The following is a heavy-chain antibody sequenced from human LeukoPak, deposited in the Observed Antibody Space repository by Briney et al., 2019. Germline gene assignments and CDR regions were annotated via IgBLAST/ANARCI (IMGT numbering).Heavy chain of an antibody. J-gene: IGHJ4*02. Sequence: GGSLRLSCAVSGFTFSSYAMTWVRQTPGKGLEWVSAITASGGSTYYADSVKGRFTISRDNSKSTLYLQVNSLRAEDTAVYYCAKQLGYCSDGSCYFPYWGQGTLVTVSS. CDR1: GFTFSSYA. V-gene: IGHV3-23*01. CDR3: AKQLGYCSDGSCYFPY. D-gene: IGHD2-15*01. CDR2: ITASGGST.